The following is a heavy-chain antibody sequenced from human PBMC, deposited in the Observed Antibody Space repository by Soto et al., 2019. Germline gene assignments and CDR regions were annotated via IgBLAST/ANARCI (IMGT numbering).Heavy chain of an antibody. Sequence: SETLSLTCTVSGGSISSSNHYWGWIRQAPGQGLEWIGNTHYSGSTYYNPSLKSRVTISVDTPKNQFSVKLSSVTAADTAVYYGAGGQGGITVFGAPGHFDYWGKETRVTVPS. D-gene: IGHD3-3*01. V-gene: IGHV4-39*01. CDR2: THYSGST. CDR1: GGSISSSNHY. J-gene: IGHJ4*02. CDR3: AGGQGGITVFGAPGHFDY.